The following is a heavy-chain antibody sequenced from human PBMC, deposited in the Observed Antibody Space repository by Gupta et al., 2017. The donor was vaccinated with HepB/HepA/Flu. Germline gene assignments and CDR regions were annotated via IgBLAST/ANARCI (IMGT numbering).Heavy chain of an antibody. V-gene: IGHV1-2*02. CDR3: ARDRAQRNYGSGSPDYYYYYMDV. J-gene: IGHJ6*03. Sequence: QVQLVQSGAEVKKPGASVKVSCKASGYTFTGYYMHWVRQAPGQGLEGMGWINPNSGGTNYAQKFQGRVTMTRDTSISTAYMELSRLRSDDTAVYYCARDRAQRNYGSGSPDYYYYYMDVWGKGTTVTVSS. CDR1: GYTFTGYY. D-gene: IGHD3-10*01. CDR2: INPNSGGT.